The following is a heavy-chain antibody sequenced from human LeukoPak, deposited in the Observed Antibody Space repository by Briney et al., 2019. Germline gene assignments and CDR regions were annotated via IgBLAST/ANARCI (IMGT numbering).Heavy chain of an antibody. CDR1: GYSISSSSYY. CDR2: IYYSGST. D-gene: IGHD1-26*01. CDR3: ARAELGGLIIDY. V-gene: IGHV4-39*07. J-gene: IGHJ4*02. Sequence: SETLSLTCTVSGYSISSSSYYWNWIRQPPGKGLEWIASIYYSGSTYYNPSLKSRVTISLNTSKDQFSLKLSSVTAADTAVYYCARAELGGLIIDYWGQGTLVTVSS.